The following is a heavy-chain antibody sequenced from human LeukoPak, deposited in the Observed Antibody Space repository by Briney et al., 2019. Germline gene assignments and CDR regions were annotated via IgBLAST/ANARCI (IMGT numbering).Heavy chain of an antibody. J-gene: IGHJ3*02. CDR1: GYSISSGYY. V-gene: IGHV4-38-2*02. D-gene: IGHD6-19*01. Sequence: SETLSLTCTVSGYSISSGYYWGWNRQPPGKGREWIGSIYHSGSTYYNPSLKSRVTTSVDTSKNHFSLKLSSVTAADTAVYYCARDRGQPYPVAGTAFDIWGQGTMVTVSS. CDR2: IYHSGST. CDR3: ARDRGQPYPVAGTAFDI.